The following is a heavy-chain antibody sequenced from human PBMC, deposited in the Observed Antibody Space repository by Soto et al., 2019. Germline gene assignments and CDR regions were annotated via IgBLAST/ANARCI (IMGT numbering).Heavy chain of an antibody. Sequence: QVQLVQSGAEVKKPGSSVKVSCKASGGTFSSYAISWVRQAPGQGLEWMGGIIPSFGTANYAQKFQGRVKITEDESTSTAYMELSSLRSEDTAVYYCAREPGGYSYGDYYFDCWGQGTLVTVSS. CDR2: IIPSFGTA. CDR3: AREPGGYSYGDYYFDC. J-gene: IGHJ4*02. D-gene: IGHD5-18*01. CDR1: GGTFSSYA. V-gene: IGHV1-69*01.